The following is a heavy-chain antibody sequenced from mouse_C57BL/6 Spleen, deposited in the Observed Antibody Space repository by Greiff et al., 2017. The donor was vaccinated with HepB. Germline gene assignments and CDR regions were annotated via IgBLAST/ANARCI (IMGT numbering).Heavy chain of an antibody. V-gene: IGHV1-55*01. CDR3: ARNYYGTLDY. Sequence: QVQLQQPGAELVKPGASVKMSCKASGYTFTSYWITWVKPRPGQGLEWIGDIYPGSGSTNYNEKFKSKATLTVDTSSSTASMQLSSLTSEDSAVYYCARNYYGTLDYWGQGTTLTVSS. CDR2: IYPGSGST. J-gene: IGHJ2*01. D-gene: IGHD1-1*01. CDR1: GYTFTSYW.